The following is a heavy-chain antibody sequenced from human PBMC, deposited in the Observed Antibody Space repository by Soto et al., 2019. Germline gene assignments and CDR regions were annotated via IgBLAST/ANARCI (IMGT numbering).Heavy chain of an antibody. CDR3: ARARYYYDSSGPHAFDI. V-gene: IGHV3-33*01. Sequence: PGWSLRLSCAASGFTFSSYGMHWVRQAPGKGLEWVAVIWYDGSNKYYADSVKGRFTISRDNSKNTLYLQMNSLRAEDTAVYYCARARYYYDSSGPHAFDIWGQGTMVTVSS. CDR2: IWYDGSNK. D-gene: IGHD3-22*01. CDR1: GFTFSSYG. J-gene: IGHJ3*02.